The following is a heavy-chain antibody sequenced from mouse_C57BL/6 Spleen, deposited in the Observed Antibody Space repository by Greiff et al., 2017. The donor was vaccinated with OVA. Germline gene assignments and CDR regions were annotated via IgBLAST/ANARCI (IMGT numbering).Heavy chain of an antibody. Sequence: VKLMESGAELAKPGASVKLSCKASGYTFTSYWMHWVKQRPGQGLEWIGYINPSSGYTKYNQKFKDKATLTADKSSSTAYMQLSSLTYEDSAVYYCARIITTVVATGDYWGQGTTLTVSS. J-gene: IGHJ2*01. CDR3: ARIITTVVATGDY. CDR2: INPSSGYT. CDR1: GYTFTSYW. D-gene: IGHD1-1*01. V-gene: IGHV1-7*01.